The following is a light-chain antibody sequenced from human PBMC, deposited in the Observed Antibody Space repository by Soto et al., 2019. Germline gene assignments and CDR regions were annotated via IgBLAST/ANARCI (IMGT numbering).Light chain of an antibody. CDR3: QQRTDWHRT. Sequence: EVVLTQSPATLYLSPGERATLSCRASQSVSRNLAWYQQKPGQAPRLLIYRASTRPTGIPARFSGSGSGTDFSLSISSLQPEDFAVYYCQQRTDWHRTFGQGTTVAVK. CDR2: RAS. J-gene: IGKJ1*01. V-gene: IGKV3-11*01. CDR1: QSVSRN.